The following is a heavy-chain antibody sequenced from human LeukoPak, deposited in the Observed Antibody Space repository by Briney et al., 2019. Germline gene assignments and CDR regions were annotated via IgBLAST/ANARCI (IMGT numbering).Heavy chain of an antibody. CDR1: GFSFSGSA. D-gene: IGHD6-19*01. CDR2: IRNKAQSYAT. Sequence: PGGSLRLSCAASGFSFSGSAMHWVRQASGKGLEWVGRIRNKAQSYATEYAASVKGRFTISRDDSKSTAYLQMNSLKAEDTAVYYCARGLYKNGWYYFDYWGQGTLVTVSS. CDR3: ARGLYKNGWYYFDY. V-gene: IGHV3-73*01. J-gene: IGHJ4*02.